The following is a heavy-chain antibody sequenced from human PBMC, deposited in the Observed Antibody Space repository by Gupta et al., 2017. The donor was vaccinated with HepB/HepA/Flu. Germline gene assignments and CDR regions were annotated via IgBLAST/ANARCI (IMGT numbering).Heavy chain of an antibody. J-gene: IGHJ6*03. CDR2: IIPIFGKA. CDR3: GLPGSPLGGYYYYYMDV. CDR1: GGTFISYA. V-gene: IGHV1-69*06. Sequence: QVQLVQSGAEVKKPGSSVKVSCKASGGTFISYAISWVRQAPGQGLEWMGGIIPIFGKANYAQKFQGRVTMTADKSTSTADRELSSLRAEDTAVDYWGLPGSPLGGYYYYYMDVWGKGTTVTVSS. D-gene: IGHD1-26*01.